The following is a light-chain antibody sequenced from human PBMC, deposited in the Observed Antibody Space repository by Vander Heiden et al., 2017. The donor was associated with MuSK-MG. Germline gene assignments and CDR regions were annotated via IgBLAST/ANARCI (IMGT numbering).Light chain of an antibody. CDR3: SSYTSSSTLDV. V-gene: IGLV2-14*01. J-gene: IGLJ1*01. CDR1: SRDVGGYNS. CDR2: DVS. Sequence: QSALTQPASVSGSPGPSITISCTGTSRDVGGYNSVSWYQQHPGKAPKLMIYDVSNRPSGVSNRFSGSKSGNTASLTISGLQAEDEADYYCSSYTSSSTLDVFGTGTKVTVL.